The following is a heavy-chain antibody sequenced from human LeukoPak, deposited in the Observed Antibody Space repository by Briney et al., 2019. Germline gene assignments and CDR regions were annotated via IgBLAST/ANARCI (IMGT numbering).Heavy chain of an antibody. CDR1: GGTFSSYA. CDR2: INPSGAST. J-gene: IGHJ3*02. V-gene: IGHV1-46*01. Sequence: ASVTVSCKASGGTFSSYAISWVRQAPGQGLEWMGIINPSGASTSYAQKFQGRVTMTRDTSTSTVYMELSSLRSEDTAVYYCARSGVGSYCGGDCYKDAFVIWGQGTMVTVSS. CDR3: ARSGVGSYCGGDCYKDAFVI. D-gene: IGHD2-21*01.